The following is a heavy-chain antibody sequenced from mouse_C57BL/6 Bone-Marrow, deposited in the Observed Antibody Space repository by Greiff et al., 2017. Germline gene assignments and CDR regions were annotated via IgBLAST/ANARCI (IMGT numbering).Heavy chain of an antibody. J-gene: IGHJ2*01. CDR1: GYSITSGYY. V-gene: IGHV3-6*01. D-gene: IGHD1-1*01. CDR3: ARGTTVVDPPGY. Sequence: EVQLQESGPGLVKPSQSLSLTCSVTGYSITSGYYWNWIRQFPGNKLEWMGYISYDGSNNYNPSLKNRISITRDTSKNQFFLKLNSVTTEDTATYYCARGTTVVDPPGYWGQGTTLTVSS. CDR2: ISYDGSN.